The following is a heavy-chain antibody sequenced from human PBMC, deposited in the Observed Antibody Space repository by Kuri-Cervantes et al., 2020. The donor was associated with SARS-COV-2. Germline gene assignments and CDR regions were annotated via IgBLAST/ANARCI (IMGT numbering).Heavy chain of an antibody. J-gene: IGHJ6*03. CDR3: ARDPNFENFSYYMDV. Sequence: SVKVSCKAFGNTFSSYAISWVRQAPGQGLEWMGRIIPLLGTASYAQKFQGLVMITADKSTNTAFMEVISLSSEDTAIYYCARDPNFENFSYYMDVWGKGTTVTVSS. D-gene: IGHD2/OR15-2a*01. CDR2: IIPLLGTA. V-gene: IGHV1-69*10. CDR1: GNTFSSYA.